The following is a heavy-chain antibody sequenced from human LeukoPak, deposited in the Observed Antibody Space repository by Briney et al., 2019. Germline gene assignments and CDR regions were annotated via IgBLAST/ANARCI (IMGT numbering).Heavy chain of an antibody. CDR2: IVVGSGNT. J-gene: IGHJ6*02. CDR1: GFTFTSSA. D-gene: IGHD5-18*01. Sequence: SVKVSCTASGFTFTSSAVQWVRQARGQRLEWIGWIVVGSGNTNYAQKFQERVTITRDMSTSTAYMELSSLRSEDTAVYYCAADNWRIVDTAMVRNYYYYGMDVWGQGTTVTVSS. V-gene: IGHV1-58*01. CDR3: AADNWRIVDTAMVRNYYYYGMDV.